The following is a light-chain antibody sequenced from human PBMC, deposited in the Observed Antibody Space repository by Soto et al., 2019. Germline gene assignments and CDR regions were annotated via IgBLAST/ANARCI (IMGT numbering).Light chain of an antibody. V-gene: IGKV3D-15*01. CDR3: QQYNNWPPCT. CDR1: QSVSSN. J-gene: IGKJ1*01. Sequence: EIVMTQSPATLSVSPGERATLSCRASQSVSSNLAWYQQKPGQAPRLLIYGASTRATGIPARFSGSGSGTEFTLTISSLQSEDFAVYYCQQYNNWPPCTFGQWTKVEIK. CDR2: GAS.